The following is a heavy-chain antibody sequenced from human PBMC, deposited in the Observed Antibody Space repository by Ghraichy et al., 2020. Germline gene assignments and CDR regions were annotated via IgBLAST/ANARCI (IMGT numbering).Heavy chain of an antibody. D-gene: IGHD6-13*01. CDR2: IDWDDDK. Sequence: SGPTLVKPTQTLTLTCTFSGFSLSTSGMCVSWIRQPPGKALEWLARIDWDDDKYYSTSLKTRLTISKDTSKNQVVLTMTNMDPVDTATYYCARVRIAAAGAYYYYYYMDVWGKGTTVTVSS. J-gene: IGHJ6*03. CDR1: GFSLSTSGMC. CDR3: ARVRIAAAGAYYYYYYMDV. V-gene: IGHV2-70*11.